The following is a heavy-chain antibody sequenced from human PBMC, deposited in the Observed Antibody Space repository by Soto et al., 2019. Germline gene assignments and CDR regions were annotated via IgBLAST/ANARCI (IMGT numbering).Heavy chain of an antibody. CDR2: IYHSGST. Sequence: PSETLSLTCAVSGGSISSGGYSWSWVRQPPGKGLEWIGYIYHSGSTYYNPSLKSRVTISVDRSKNQFSLKLSSVTAADTAVYYCARGVGTSVVAATPVFYFDYWGQGTLVTVSS. V-gene: IGHV4-30-2*01. D-gene: IGHD2-15*01. CDR3: ARGVGTSVVAATPVFYFDY. J-gene: IGHJ4*02. CDR1: GGSISSGGYS.